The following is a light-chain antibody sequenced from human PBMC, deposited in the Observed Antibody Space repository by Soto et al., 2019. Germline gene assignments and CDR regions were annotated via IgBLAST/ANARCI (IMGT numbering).Light chain of an antibody. J-gene: IGKJ1*01. CDR2: ATS. CDR1: QSVGGTQ. CDR3: QDYGNSRT. Sequence: EIVLAQSPGTLSLSPGERATLSCRASQSVGGTQLAWYQQRPGQATRLLIYATSSRATGIPDRFSGGGSGTDFTLTISRLEPEDFAVYYCQDYGNSRTFGQGTKVEI. V-gene: IGKV3-20*01.